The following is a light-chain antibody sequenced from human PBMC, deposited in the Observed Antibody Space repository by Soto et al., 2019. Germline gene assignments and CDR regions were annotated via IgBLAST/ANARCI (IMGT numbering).Light chain of an antibody. V-gene: IGLV2-14*01. CDR3: SSYTSSGTFV. Sequence: QSALTQPASVSGSPGQSITISCTGTSSDVGGYNYVSWYQQHPGKAPKVMIYEVNDRPSGVSNRFSGSKSGNTASLTISGLQAEDEADYYCSSYTSSGTFVFGTGTKDRP. J-gene: IGLJ1*01. CDR1: SSDVGGYNY. CDR2: EVN.